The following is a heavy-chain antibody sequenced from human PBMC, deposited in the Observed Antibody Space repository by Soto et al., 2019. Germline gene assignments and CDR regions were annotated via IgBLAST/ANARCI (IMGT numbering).Heavy chain of an antibody. J-gene: IGHJ4*02. D-gene: IGHD3-22*01. V-gene: IGHV4-34*01. Sequence: SETLSLTCAVYGGYFSGYYWSWIRQPPGKGLEWIGEINHSGSTNYNPSLKSRVTISVDTSKNQFSLKLSSVTAADTAVYYCARREPYDSSGYLVYFDYWGQGTLVTVSS. CDR3: ARREPYDSSGYLVYFDY. CDR2: INHSGST. CDR1: GGYFSGYY.